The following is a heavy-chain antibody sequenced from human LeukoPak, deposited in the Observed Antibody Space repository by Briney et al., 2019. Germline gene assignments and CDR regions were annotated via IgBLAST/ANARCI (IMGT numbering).Heavy chain of an antibody. CDR3: ARLYGDSDS. CDR2: IGPSGSTI. CDR1: GFTFSDYD. Sequence: PGGSLRLSCAASGFTFSDYDMSWVRQAPGKGLEWVSDIGPSGSTIFYADSVKGRFTLSRDNSKNSLFLQMNSLRAEDTAVYYCARLYGDSDSWGQGTLVTVSS. D-gene: IGHD4-17*01. V-gene: IGHV3-48*03. J-gene: IGHJ4*02.